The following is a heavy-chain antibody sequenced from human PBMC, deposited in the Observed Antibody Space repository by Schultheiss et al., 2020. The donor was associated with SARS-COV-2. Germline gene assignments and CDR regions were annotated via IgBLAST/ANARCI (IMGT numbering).Heavy chain of an antibody. J-gene: IGHJ4*02. CDR2: IYYSGST. CDR3: ARHDGLTRIAVGGFDY. Sequence: SETLSLTCTVSGASISSSRYYWGWIRQHPGKGLEWIGYIYYSGSTYYNPSLKSRVTISVDTSKNQFSLKLSSVTAADTAVYYCARHDGLTRIAVGGFDYWGQGTLVTVSS. V-gene: IGHV4-31*03. CDR1: GASISSSRYY. D-gene: IGHD6-19*01.